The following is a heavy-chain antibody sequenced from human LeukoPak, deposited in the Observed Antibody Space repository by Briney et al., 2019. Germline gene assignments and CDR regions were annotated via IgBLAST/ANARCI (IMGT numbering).Heavy chain of an antibody. D-gene: IGHD3-9*01. Sequence: SETLSLTCTVSGGSISSSSYYWGWIRQPPGKGLEWIGSIYYSGSTYYNPSLKSRVTISVDTSKNQFSLKLSSVTAADTAVYYCARGYYDILTGYDDAFDIWGQGTMVTVSS. CDR2: IYYSGST. J-gene: IGHJ3*02. V-gene: IGHV4-39*07. CDR3: ARGYYDILTGYDDAFDI. CDR1: GGSISSSSYY.